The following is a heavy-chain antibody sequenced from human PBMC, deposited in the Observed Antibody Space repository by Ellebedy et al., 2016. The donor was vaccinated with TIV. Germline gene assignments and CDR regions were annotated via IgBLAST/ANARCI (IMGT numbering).Heavy chain of an antibody. D-gene: IGHD3-10*01. CDR3: AKDRLWRGSGTQTFDN. CDR1: GFIFSSYG. Sequence: GESLKISCAASGFIFSSYGMHWVRQAPRKGLEWVAFIRYDGTNKFYADSVKGRFIISRDNSKNPLYLQMNSLRAEDTAVYYCAKDRLWRGSGTQTFDNWGQGTLVTVSS. V-gene: IGHV3-30*02. J-gene: IGHJ4*02. CDR2: IRYDGTNK.